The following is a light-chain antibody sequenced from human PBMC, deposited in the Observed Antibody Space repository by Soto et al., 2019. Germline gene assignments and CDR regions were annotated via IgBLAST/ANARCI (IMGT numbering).Light chain of an antibody. CDR3: CSYAGSSTVV. CDR1: SSEVGSYNL. V-gene: IGLV2-23*03. J-gene: IGLJ2*01. CDR2: EGS. Sequence: QSVLTQPASVSGSPGQSITISCTGTSSEVGSYNLVSWYQQHPGKAPKLMIYEGSKRPSGVSNRFSGSKSGNTASLTISGLQAEDEADYYCCSYAGSSTVVVGGGTKLTVL.